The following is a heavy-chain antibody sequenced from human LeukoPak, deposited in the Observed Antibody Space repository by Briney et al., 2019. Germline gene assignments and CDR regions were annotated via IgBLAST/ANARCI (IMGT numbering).Heavy chain of an antibody. D-gene: IGHD3-3*01. V-gene: IGHV3-21*01. CDR1: GFIVSDFD. CDR3: ARGNYDFAYDP. CDR2: LSTSGSYI. J-gene: IGHJ5*02. Sequence: PGGSLRLSCAASGFIVSDFDMNWVRQAPGKGLEWVSYLSTSGSYIHYADSVKGRFTISRDAGKNSLYLQLDSLTVEDTAVYFCARGNYDFAYDPWGQRTLVTVSS.